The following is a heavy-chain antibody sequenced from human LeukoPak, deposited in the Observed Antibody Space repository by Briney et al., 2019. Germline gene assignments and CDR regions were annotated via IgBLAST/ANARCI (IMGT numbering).Heavy chain of an antibody. Sequence: PSETLSLTCTVSRGPISSHYWSWIRQPPGKGLEWIGYVSFSGTTKYSPSLNSRVTISRDTSKNQFSLRVNSVTAADTAVYYCTRSRVSGSYFDYHSGMDVRGQGTTVIVS. D-gene: IGHD1-26*01. CDR2: VSFSGTT. J-gene: IGHJ6*02. CDR3: TRSRVSGSYFDYHSGMDV. V-gene: IGHV4-59*11. CDR1: RGPISSHY.